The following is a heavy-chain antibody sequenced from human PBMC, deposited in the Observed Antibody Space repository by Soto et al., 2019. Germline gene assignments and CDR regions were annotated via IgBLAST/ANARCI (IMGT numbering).Heavy chain of an antibody. J-gene: IGHJ1*01. V-gene: IGHV1-69*06. CDR2: IIPIFGTA. CDR1: GGTFSSYA. D-gene: IGHD1-7*01. Sequence: QVQLVQSGAEVKKPGSSVKVSCKASGGTFSSYAISWVRQAPGQGLEWMGGIIPIFGTANYAQKFQGRVTITAGKTTSKGYMELSKLRSEDTGVYYWARDGTGTTRGEDFQHWGQGTLVTVSS. CDR3: ARDGTGTTRGEDFQH.